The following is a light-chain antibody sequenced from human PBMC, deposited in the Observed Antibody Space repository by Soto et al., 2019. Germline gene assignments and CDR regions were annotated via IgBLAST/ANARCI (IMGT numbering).Light chain of an antibody. J-gene: IGLJ1*01. V-gene: IGLV2-14*03. Sequence: QSALTQPASVSGSPGQSIAISCTGTSSDVGGYNYVSWYQHHPGKAPKLVIYDVTNRPSGVSDRLSGSKSGNTASLTISGLQADDEADFYCCSYTTSGTYVFGSGTKLTVL. CDR1: SSDVGGYNY. CDR2: DVT. CDR3: CSYTTSGTYV.